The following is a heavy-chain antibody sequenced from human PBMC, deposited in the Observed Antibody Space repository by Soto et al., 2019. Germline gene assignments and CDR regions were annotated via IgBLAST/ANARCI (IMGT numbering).Heavy chain of an antibody. D-gene: IGHD3-22*01. CDR2: IDPSDSQT. V-gene: IGHV5-10-1*01. Sequence: GESLKISCKGSGYSFASYWITWVRQKPGKGLEWMGQIDPSDSQTYYSPSFRGHVTISATKSITTVFLQWSSLRASDTAMYYCARQIYDSDTGPNFQYYFDSWGQGTPVTVSS. CDR3: ARQIYDSDTGPNFQYYFDS. J-gene: IGHJ4*02. CDR1: GYSFASYW.